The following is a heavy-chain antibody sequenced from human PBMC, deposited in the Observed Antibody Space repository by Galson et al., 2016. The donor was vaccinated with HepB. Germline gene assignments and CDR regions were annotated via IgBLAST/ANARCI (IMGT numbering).Heavy chain of an antibody. J-gene: IGHJ4*02. D-gene: IGHD6-19*01. CDR3: AKRITVGGTLDY. CDR2: ISSGGYYT. CDR1: GFTFSSNA. Sequence: SLRLSCAASGFTFSSNAMSWLRQAPGKGLEWVSAISSGGYYTYYADSVKGRFTVSRDTSKNTLYLQMSSLRAEGTAVYYCAKRITVGGTLDYWGQGTLVTVSS. V-gene: IGHV3-23*01.